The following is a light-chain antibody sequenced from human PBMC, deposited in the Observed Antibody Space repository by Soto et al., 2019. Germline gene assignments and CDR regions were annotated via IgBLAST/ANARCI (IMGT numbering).Light chain of an antibody. J-gene: IGKJ5*01. CDR1: PSVSGC. CDR3: QQRSNCPPVL. V-gene: IGKV3-11*01. CDR2: GVS. Sequence: EIVLTQSPATLSLSPGDRATLSCRASPSVSGCLAWYQQKPGLAPRLLIYGVSNRATGIPARFSGSGSGTDFTLTISSLEPEDSAVYYCQQRSNCPPVLFGQGTRLEVK.